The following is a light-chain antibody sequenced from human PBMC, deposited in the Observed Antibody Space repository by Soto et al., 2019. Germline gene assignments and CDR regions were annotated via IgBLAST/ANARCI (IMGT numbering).Light chain of an antibody. CDR2: DAS. V-gene: IGKV1-5*01. CDR1: QSISSW. CDR3: QHYDSYPWT. Sequence: DIQMTQSPSSLSASVGDRVTITCRASQSISSWLAWYQQKPGKAPKLLIYDASTLQSGVPSRFSGSGSGTEFTLDISSLQPDDFATYYCQHYDSYPWTFGQGTKVEFK. J-gene: IGKJ1*01.